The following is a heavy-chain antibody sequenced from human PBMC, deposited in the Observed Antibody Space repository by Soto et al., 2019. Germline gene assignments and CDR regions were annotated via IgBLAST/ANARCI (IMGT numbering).Heavy chain of an antibody. V-gene: IGHV3-30*18. CDR1: GFTFSSYG. CDR2: ISYDESNK. CDR3: AKDGGDYGFDY. Sequence: PGGSLRLSCAASGFTFSSYGMQWVRQAPGKGLGWVAVISYDESNKYYTDSVKGRFTISRDNSKNTLYLQMNSLRAEDTAVYYCAKDGGDYGFDYWGQGTLVTVSS. D-gene: IGHD4-17*01. J-gene: IGHJ4*02.